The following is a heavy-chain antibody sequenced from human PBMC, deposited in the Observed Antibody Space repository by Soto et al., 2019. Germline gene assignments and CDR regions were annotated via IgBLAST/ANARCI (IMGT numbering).Heavy chain of an antibody. V-gene: IGHV3-30*18. D-gene: IGHD2-15*01. CDR3: AKDYCSGGSCQNWFDP. CDR1: XFTXXSYG. CDR2: ISYDGSNK. Sequence: GGSLRLSCAAXXFTXXSYGXXWVXXXXXXGLEWVAVISYDGSNKYYADSVKGRFTISRDNSKNTLYLQMNSLRAEDTAVYYCAKDYCSGGSCQNWFDPWGQGTLVTVX. J-gene: IGHJ5*02.